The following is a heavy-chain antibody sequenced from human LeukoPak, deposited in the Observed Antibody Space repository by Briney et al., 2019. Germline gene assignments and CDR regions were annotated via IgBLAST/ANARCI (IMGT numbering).Heavy chain of an antibody. D-gene: IGHD3-22*01. CDR2: INHSGST. V-gene: IGHV4-34*01. J-gene: IGHJ5*02. CDR1: GGSFSGYY. Sequence: SETLSLTCAVYGGSFSGYYWSWIRQPPGKGLEWIGEINHSGSTNYNPSLKSRVTISVGTSKNQFSLKLSSVTAADTAVYYCARGLSHYYDSLNWFDPWGQGTLVTVSS. CDR3: ARGLSHYYDSLNWFDP.